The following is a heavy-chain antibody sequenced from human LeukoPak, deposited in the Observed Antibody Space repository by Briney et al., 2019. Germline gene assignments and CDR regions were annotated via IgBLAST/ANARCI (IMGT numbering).Heavy chain of an antibody. CDR1: GYTFTGYY. D-gene: IGHD5/OR15-5a*01. CDR2: INPTSGGT. V-gene: IGHV1-2*02. CDR3: ASLRAGPFDY. Sequence: ASVKVSCKASGYTFTGYYMHWVRQAPGQGLEWLGWINPTSGGTNYAQKFRVRVTMTRDTSISTAYMELSRLRSDDTAVYYCASLRAGPFDYWGQGTLVTVSS. J-gene: IGHJ4*02.